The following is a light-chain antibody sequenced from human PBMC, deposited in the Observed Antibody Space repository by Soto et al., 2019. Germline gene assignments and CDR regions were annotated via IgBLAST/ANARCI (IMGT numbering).Light chain of an antibody. CDR3: QVWNVHRDQPGVV. CDR2: ECS. V-gene: IGLV3-21*02. Sequence: SYGLTQPPSVSVAPGQTAAITCGGDNIGAKSVHWYQQRPGLAPVLVVYECSDRPSGIPERFSCSNSGNAATLTIRRVEAGDEAHYYCQVWNVHRDQPGVVFGGGTQRTVL. CDR1: NIGAKS. J-gene: IGLJ2*01.